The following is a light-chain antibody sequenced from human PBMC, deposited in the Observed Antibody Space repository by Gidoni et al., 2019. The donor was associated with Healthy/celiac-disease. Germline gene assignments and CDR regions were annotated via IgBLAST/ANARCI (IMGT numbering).Light chain of an antibody. CDR1: QGISSY. J-gene: IGKJ1*01. Sequence: AIRMTQSPSSFSASTGDRVTITCRASQGISSYLAWYQQKPGKAPKLLIYAASTLQSGVPSRFSGSGSGTDFTLTSSCLQSEEFSTYYCQQYYSYPRTFGQGTKVEIK. V-gene: IGKV1-8*01. CDR3: QQYYSYPRT. CDR2: AAS.